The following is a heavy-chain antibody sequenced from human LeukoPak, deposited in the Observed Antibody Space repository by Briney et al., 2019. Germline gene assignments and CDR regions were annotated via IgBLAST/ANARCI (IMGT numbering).Heavy chain of an antibody. V-gene: IGHV4-31*03. J-gene: IGHJ4*02. CDR3: ARGRGFTSGSVVNLRASDY. Sequence: KTSETLSLTCTVSGGSISSGGYYWSWIRQHPGKGLDYIGYIYYSGSTYYNPSFKSRVTISVDTSKNQFSLKLTSVTAADTAIYYCARGRGFTSGSVVNLRASDYWGQGTLVTVSS. CDR1: GGSISSGGYY. D-gene: IGHD5-18*01. CDR2: IYYSGST.